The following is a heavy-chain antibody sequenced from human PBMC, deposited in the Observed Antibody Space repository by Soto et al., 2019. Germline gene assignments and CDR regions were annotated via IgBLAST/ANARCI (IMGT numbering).Heavy chain of an antibody. J-gene: IGHJ3*02. Sequence: PGESLKISCKGSGYSFTSYWIGWVRQMPGKGLEWMGIIYPGDSDTRYSPSFQGQVTISADKSISTAYLQWSSLKASDTAMYYCARRPDRIAAAVSDAFDIWGQGTMVTVSS. CDR1: GYSFTSYW. D-gene: IGHD6-13*01. CDR2: IYPGDSDT. V-gene: IGHV5-51*01. CDR3: ARRPDRIAAAVSDAFDI.